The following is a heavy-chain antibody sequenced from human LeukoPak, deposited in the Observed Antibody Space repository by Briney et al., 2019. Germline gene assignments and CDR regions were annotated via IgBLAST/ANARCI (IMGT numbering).Heavy chain of an antibody. V-gene: IGHV3-30*18. CDR2: ISYDGSNK. CDR1: GFTFSGYG. J-gene: IGHJ4*02. CDR3: AKTSSGSGSSDY. Sequence: GGSLRLSCAASGFTFSGYGMHWVRQAPGKGLEWVAVISYDGSNKYYADSVKGRFTISRDNSKNTLYLQMNSLRAEDTAVYYCAKTSSGSGSSDYWGQGTLVTVSS. D-gene: IGHD3-10*01.